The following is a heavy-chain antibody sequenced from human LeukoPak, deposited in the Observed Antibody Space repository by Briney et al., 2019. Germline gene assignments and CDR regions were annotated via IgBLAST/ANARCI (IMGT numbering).Heavy chain of an antibody. CDR2: ISHGGSS. V-gene: IGHV4-34*01. D-gene: IGHD3-16*02. CDR1: GGSFSGYF. J-gene: IGHJ4*02. Sequence: SETLSLTCAVYGGSFSGYFWSWIRQAPGKELEWIGEISHGGSSNYNPSLKSRVTISVDTSKNQISLRLSSVTAADTAVYYCATQPIWGSYRPFDYWGQGTLVTVSS. CDR3: ATQPIWGSYRPFDY.